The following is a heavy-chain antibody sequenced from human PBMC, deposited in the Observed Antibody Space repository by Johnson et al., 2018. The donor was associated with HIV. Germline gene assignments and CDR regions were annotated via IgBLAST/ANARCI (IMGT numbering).Heavy chain of an antibody. Sequence: QLVESGGGLVQPGGSLRLSCAASGFTFSSYWMSWVRQAPGKGLEWVANIKQDGSEKYYVDSVKGRFTISRDNAKNSLYLQMNSLRAEDTAVCYCATKTAAPGGPRRGDPFDIWGQGTMVTVSS. CDR1: GFTFSSYW. CDR2: IKQDGSEK. CDR3: ATKTAAPGGPRRGDPFDI. V-gene: IGHV3-7*02. D-gene: IGHD2-15*01. J-gene: IGHJ3*02.